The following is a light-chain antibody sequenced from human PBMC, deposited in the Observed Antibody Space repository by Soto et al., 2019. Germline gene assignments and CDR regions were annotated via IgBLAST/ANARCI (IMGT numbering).Light chain of an antibody. Sequence: IVLTQSPVTLAVSPEESAVLSCRASQSVSTSLAWYQHKPGQAPRLFIYDASKRAPGIPARFTGSGSGAHFTLTISSLEPEDIAVYYCQVRDVWPSFGQGTKVEIK. CDR3: QVRDVWPS. CDR2: DAS. J-gene: IGKJ1*01. CDR1: QSVSTS. V-gene: IGKV3-11*01.